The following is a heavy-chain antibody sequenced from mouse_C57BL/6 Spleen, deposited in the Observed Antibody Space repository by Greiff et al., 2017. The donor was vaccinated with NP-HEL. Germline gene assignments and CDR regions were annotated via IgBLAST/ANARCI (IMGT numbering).Heavy chain of an antibody. CDR3: ARYGYYYSDY. J-gene: IGHJ2*01. V-gene: IGHV14-2*01. D-gene: IGHD2-2*01. CDR1: GFNIKDYY. CDR2: IDPEDGET. Sequence: VQLQQSGAELVKPGASVKLSCTASGFNIKDYYMHWVKQRPEQGLEWIGRIDPEDGETKYAPKFPGKATITADTSSNTAYLQLSSLTSEDTAVYYCARYGYYYSDYWGQGTTLTVSS.